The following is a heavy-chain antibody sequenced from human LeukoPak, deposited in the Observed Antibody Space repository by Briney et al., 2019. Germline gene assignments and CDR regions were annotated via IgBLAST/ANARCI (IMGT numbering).Heavy chain of an antibody. J-gene: IGHJ4*02. V-gene: IGHV4-39*02. D-gene: IGHD3-10*01. Sequence: PSETLSLTCTVSGGSISSSSYYWGWIRQPPGKGLEWIGSIYYSGSTYYNPSLKSRVTISVDTSKNQFSLKLSSVTAADTAVYYCARDPDYYGSGSYDYWGQGTLDTVSS. CDR1: GGSISSSSYY. CDR2: IYYSGST. CDR3: ARDPDYYGSGSYDY.